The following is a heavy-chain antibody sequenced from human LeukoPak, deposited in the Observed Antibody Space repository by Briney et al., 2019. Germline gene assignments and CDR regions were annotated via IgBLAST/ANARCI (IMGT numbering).Heavy chain of an antibody. D-gene: IGHD2-15*01. CDR2: MNPNSGNT. Sequence: ASVKVSCKASGYTFTSYDINWVRQATGHGLEWMGWMNPNSGNTGYAQKFQGRVTITRNTSISTAYMELSSLRSEDTAVYYCARGPLSCSGGSCYSRGYYYMDVWGKGTTVTVSS. CDR3: ARGPLSCSGGSCYSRGYYYMDV. V-gene: IGHV1-8*03. CDR1: GYTFTSYD. J-gene: IGHJ6*03.